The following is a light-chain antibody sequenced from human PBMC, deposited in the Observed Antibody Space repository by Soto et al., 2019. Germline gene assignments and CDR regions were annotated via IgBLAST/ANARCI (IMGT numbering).Light chain of an antibody. J-gene: IGLJ2*01. CDR1: SNDVGTYNY. V-gene: IGLV2-8*01. Sequence: QSALTQPPSASGSPGQSVTISCTGTSNDVGTYNYVSWYQQYPGKAPKVLIYEVTKRPSGVPDRFSGSKSGNTASLTVSGLQADDEADYFCTSYAHSNILLIGCGTKVTVL. CDR3: TSYAHSNILL. CDR2: EVT.